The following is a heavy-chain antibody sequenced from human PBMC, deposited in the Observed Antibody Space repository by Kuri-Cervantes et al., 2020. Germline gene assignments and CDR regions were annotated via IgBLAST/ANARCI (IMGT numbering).Heavy chain of an antibody. CDR3: ARDWGTFGGVIVPYYYYGMDV. V-gene: IGHV3-53*01. CDR2: IYSGGST. CDR1: GFTVSSNY. Sequence: GESLKISCAASGFTVSSNYMSWVRQAPGKGLEWVSVIYSGGSTYYADSVKGRFTISRDNSKNTLYLQMNSLRAEDTAVYYCARDWGTFGGVIVPYYYYGMDVWGQGTTVTVSS. D-gene: IGHD3-16*02. J-gene: IGHJ6*02.